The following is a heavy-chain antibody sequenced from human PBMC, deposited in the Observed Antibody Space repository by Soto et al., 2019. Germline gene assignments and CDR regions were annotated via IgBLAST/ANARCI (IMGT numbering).Heavy chain of an antibody. CDR1: GGTFSSYA. CDR2: IIPIFGTA. CDR3: ARSKYSSGYYASEYFQH. J-gene: IGHJ1*01. D-gene: IGHD3-22*01. Sequence: QVQLVQSGAEVKKPGSSVKVSCKASGGTFSSYAISWVRQAPGQGLEWMGGIIPIFGTANYAQKFQGRVTITADGSTRPAYMEMSSRRSDDTAVYYCARSKYSSGYYASEYFQHWGQGTLVTVSS. V-gene: IGHV1-69*12.